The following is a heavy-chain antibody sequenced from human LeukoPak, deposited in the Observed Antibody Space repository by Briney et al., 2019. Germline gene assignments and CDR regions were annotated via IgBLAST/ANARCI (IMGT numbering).Heavy chain of an antibody. V-gene: IGHV3-30-3*01. J-gene: IGHJ4*02. CDR3: ARDEGYTYGHPFDY. CDR2: ILYDGSNE. Sequence: GGSLRLSCAGSGFTFSSYTLHWVRQAPGKGLEWVTLILYDGSNEYYTDSVKGRFTISRDNSKNTLYLQMDSLRGEDTAVYYCARDEGYTYGHPFDYWGQGTLVTVSS. D-gene: IGHD2-15*01. CDR1: GFTFSSYT.